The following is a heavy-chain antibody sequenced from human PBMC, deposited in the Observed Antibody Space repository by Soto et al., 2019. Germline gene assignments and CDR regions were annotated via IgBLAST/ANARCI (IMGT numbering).Heavy chain of an antibody. CDR3: ASIPALHVFDPNGHYYFKS. V-gene: IGHV3-11*01. Sequence: GGSLRLSCVASGFSFADHYMAWVRQAPGKGLEWVSFITNGGTSFYYADAVKGRFSISRDNVKKSVHLQMNSLRAEDTALYYCASIPALHVFDPNGHYYFKSWGQGTLVTVSS. J-gene: IGHJ4*02. D-gene: IGHD3-22*01. CDR2: ITNGGTSF. CDR1: GFSFADHY.